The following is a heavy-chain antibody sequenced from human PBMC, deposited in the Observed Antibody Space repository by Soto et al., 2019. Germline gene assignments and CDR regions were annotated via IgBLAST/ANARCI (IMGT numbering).Heavy chain of an antibody. CDR2: IYHSGST. V-gene: IGHV4-30-2*01. Sequence: PSETLSLTCAVSGGSISSGGYSWSWIRQPPGKGLEWIGYIYHSGSTYYNPSLKSRVTISVDRSKNQFSLKLSSVTAADTAVYYCARAPRVTIFGVVNWFDPWGQGTMVSVSS. D-gene: IGHD3-3*01. CDR1: GGSISSGGYS. CDR3: ARAPRVTIFGVVNWFDP. J-gene: IGHJ5*02.